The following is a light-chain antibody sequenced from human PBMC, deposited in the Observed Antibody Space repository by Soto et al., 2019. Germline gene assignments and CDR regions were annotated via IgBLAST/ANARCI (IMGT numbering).Light chain of an antibody. J-gene: IGKJ1*01. V-gene: IGKV3-11*01. CDR3: QQRSNWPWT. Sequence: EVVWIQSPSSLSLSPGERATLSCRASQSVSSYLAWYQQKPGQAPRLLIYDASNRATGIPARFSGSGSGTDFTLTISSLEPEDFAVYYCQQRSNWPWTFAQGSKVDVK. CDR1: QSVSSY. CDR2: DAS.